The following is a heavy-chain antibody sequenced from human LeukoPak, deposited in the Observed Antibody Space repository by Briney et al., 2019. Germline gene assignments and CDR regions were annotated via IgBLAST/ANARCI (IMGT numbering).Heavy chain of an antibody. CDR3: AKAPNYSGSGSPLFDY. CDR1: GYTFTSYG. V-gene: IGHV1-18*01. Sequence: ASVKVSCKASGYTFTSYGISWVRQAPGQGLEWMGWISAYNGNTNYAQKLQGRVTMTTDTSTSTAYMELTSLRSDDTAVYYCAKAPNYSGSGSPLFDYWGQGTLVTVSS. J-gene: IGHJ4*02. D-gene: IGHD3-10*01. CDR2: ISAYNGNT.